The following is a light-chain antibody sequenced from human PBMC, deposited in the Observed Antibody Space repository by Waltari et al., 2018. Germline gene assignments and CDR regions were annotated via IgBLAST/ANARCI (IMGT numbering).Light chain of an antibody. Sequence: QAGLTQPPSMSKDLRQTATLTCTGNSNNVGYQGAAWLQQHQGHPPKPLSYRNNDRPSGISGRFSASRSGNTASLTITGLQPEDEADYYCSAWDSSLSAWVFGGGTKLTVL. CDR1: SNNVGYQG. V-gene: IGLV10-54*01. J-gene: IGLJ3*02. CDR2: RNN. CDR3: SAWDSSLSAWV.